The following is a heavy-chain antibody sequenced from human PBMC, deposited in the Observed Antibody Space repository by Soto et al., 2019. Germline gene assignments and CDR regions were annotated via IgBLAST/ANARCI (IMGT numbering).Heavy chain of an antibody. CDR1: GYTFTSYG. D-gene: IGHD2-2*01. CDR2: ISAYNGNT. CDR3: ARDDIVVVPAAMPAGNYYYYGMDV. J-gene: IGHJ6*02. V-gene: IGHV1-18*01. Sequence: ASVKVSCKASGYTFTSYGISWVRQAPGQGLEWMGWISAYNGNTNYAQKLQGRVTMTTDTSTSTAYMELRSLRSDDTAVYYCARDDIVVVPAAMPAGNYYYYGMDVSGQGTTVTVSS.